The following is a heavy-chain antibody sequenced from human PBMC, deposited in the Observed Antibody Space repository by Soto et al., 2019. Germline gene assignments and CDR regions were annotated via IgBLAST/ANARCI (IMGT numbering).Heavy chain of an antibody. Sequence: SEALSLTCAVSGYSISSGYYWGWIRQPPGKGLEWIGSIYHSGSTYYNPSLKSRVTISVDTSKNQFSLKLSSVTAADTAVYYCARALGITGTTGIWDYWGQGTLVTVSS. CDR3: ARALGITGTTGIWDY. CDR2: IYHSGST. D-gene: IGHD1-7*01. CDR1: GYSISSGYY. J-gene: IGHJ4*02. V-gene: IGHV4-38-2*01.